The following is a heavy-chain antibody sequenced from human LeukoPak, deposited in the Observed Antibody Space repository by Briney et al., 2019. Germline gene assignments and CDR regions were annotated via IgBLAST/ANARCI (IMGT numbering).Heavy chain of an antibody. CDR1: GGTFSSYA. CDR3: ARVRLGVVVPAAIGIHYYFDY. D-gene: IGHD2-2*02. Sequence: ASVKVSCKASGGTFSSYAISWVRQAPGQGLEWMGGIIPIFGTANYAQKFQGGVTITADGSTSTAYMELSSLRSEDTAVYYCARVRLGVVVPAAIGIHYYFDYWGQGTLVTVSS. CDR2: IIPIFGTA. V-gene: IGHV1-69*13. J-gene: IGHJ4*02.